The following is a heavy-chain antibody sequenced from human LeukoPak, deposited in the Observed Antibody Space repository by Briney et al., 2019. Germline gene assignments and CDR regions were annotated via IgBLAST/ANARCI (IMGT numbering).Heavy chain of an antibody. V-gene: IGHV4-59*01. D-gene: IGHD1-26*01. CDR1: GGSISSYY. CDR3: AGPSGSYDY. CDR2: IYYSGST. Sequence: PSETLSLTCTVSGGSISSYYWSWIRQPPGKGLEWIGYIYYSGSTNYNPSLKSRVTISVDTSKNRFSLKPSSVTAADTAVYYCAGPSGSYDYWGQGTLVTVSS. J-gene: IGHJ4*02.